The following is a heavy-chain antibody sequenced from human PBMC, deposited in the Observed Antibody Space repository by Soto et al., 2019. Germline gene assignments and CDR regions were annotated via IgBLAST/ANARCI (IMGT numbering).Heavy chain of an antibody. CDR3: AKDVRRTQAYYYYGMDV. CDR1: GFTFDDYT. Sequence: GGSLRLSCAASGFTFDDYTMHWVRQAPGKGLEWVSLISWDGGSTYYADSVKGRFTISRDNSKNSLYLQMNSLRTEDTALYYCAKDVRRTQAYYYYGMDVWGQGTTVTVS. V-gene: IGHV3-43*01. J-gene: IGHJ6*02. CDR2: ISWDGGST.